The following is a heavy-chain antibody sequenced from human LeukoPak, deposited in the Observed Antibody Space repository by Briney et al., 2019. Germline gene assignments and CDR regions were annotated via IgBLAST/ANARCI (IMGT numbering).Heavy chain of an antibody. Sequence: SETLSLTCTVSGGSISSYYWSWIRQPPGKGLEWIGYIYYSGSTNYNPSLKSRVTISVDTSKNQFSLKLSSVTAADTAVYYCARDVVYYDSSGYVNWFDPWGQGTLVTVSS. CDR3: ARDVVYYDSSGYVNWFDP. D-gene: IGHD3-22*01. CDR2: IYYSGST. V-gene: IGHV4-59*01. CDR1: GGSISSYY. J-gene: IGHJ5*02.